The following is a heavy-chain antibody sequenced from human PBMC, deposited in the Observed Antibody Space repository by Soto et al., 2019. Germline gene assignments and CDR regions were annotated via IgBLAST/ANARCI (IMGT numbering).Heavy chain of an antibody. CDR3: ARNYQGLSY. D-gene: IGHD1-7*01. CDR2: MTPNGVNT. CDR1: GYTFTSHD. V-gene: IGHV1-8*01. J-gene: IGHJ4*02. Sequence: ASVKVSFKASGYTFTSHDIVWVRQATGQGLEWVGWMTPNGVNTASAQKFQGRITMTRDTSISTAYMELSSLKSEDTAVYFCARNYQGLSYWGQGTLVTVSS.